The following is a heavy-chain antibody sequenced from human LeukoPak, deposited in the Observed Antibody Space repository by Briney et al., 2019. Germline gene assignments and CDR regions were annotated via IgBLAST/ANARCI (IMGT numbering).Heavy chain of an antibody. J-gene: IGHJ6*02. D-gene: IGHD2-8*01. V-gene: IGHV1-2*02. CDR3: ARRTSYYYYGMDV. CDR2: INPNSGGT. CDR1: GYTFTGYY. Sequence: ASVKVSCKASGYTFTGYYMHWVRQAPGQGLEWMGWINPNSGGTNYAQKFQGRVTMTRDTSISTAYMELSRLRSDDTAVYYRARRTSYYYYGMDVWGQGTTVTVSS.